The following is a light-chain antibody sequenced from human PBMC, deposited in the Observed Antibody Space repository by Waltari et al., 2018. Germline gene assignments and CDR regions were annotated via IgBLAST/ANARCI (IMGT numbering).Light chain of an antibody. CDR1: PSVFYTPYNKNY. Sequence: QSRSSLSLCLFALSPIPFLPRPSVFYTPYNKNYLGWYQQKPGQPPKLLIYWASTREAGVPDRFSGSGSGTDFTLTISSLQAEDVAVYYCQQYYNTPPAFGQGTKLEIK. V-gene: IGKV4-1*01. CDR3: QQYYNTPPA. CDR2: WAS. J-gene: IGKJ2*01.